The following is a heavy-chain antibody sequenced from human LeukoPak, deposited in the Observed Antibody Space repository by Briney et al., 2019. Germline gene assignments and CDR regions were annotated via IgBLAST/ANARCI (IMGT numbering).Heavy chain of an antibody. D-gene: IGHD2-2*01. CDR2: INSDGSST. V-gene: IGHV3-74*01. Sequence: GGSPRLSCAASGFTFSSYWMHWVRQAPGKGLVWVSRINSDGSSTSYADSVKGRFTISRDNAKNTLYLQMNSLRAEDTAVYYCARGVGYCSSTSCYWWFDPWGQGTLVTVSS. CDR1: GFTFSSYW. CDR3: ARGVGYCSSTSCYWWFDP. J-gene: IGHJ5*02.